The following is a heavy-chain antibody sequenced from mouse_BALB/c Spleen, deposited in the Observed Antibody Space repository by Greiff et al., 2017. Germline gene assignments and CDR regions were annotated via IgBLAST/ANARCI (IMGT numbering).Heavy chain of an antibody. CDR1: GYSITSGYY. V-gene: IGHV3-6*02. Sequence: DVKLQESGPGLVKPSQSLSLTCSVTGYSITSGYYWNWIRQFPGNKLEWMGYISYDGSNNYNPSLKNRISITRDTSKNQFFLKLNSVTTEDTATYYCARKGYGNYGFAYWGQGTLVTVSA. J-gene: IGHJ3*01. CDR3: ARKGYGNYGFAY. CDR2: ISYDGSN. D-gene: IGHD2-10*02.